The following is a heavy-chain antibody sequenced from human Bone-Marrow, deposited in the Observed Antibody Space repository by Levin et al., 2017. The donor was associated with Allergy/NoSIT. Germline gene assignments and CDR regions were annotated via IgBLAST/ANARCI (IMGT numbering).Heavy chain of an antibody. V-gene: IGHV1-2*06. Sequence: ASVKVSCKASGYTFTGYYMHWVRQAPGQELEWMGRINPNSGGTSFAQKFQGRVTMARDTSINTAYMELTSLRSDDTAVYYCAKERGNGDWYYDYWGQGTLVTVSS. CDR3: AKERGNGDWYYDY. J-gene: IGHJ4*02. D-gene: IGHD2-21*02. CDR2: INPNSGGT. CDR1: GYTFTGYY.